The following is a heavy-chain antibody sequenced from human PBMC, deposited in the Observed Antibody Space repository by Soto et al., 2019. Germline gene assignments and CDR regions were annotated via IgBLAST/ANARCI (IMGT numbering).Heavy chain of an antibody. CDR1: GFTFRGDA. CDR3: ARSEMTYNWND. V-gene: IGHV3-23*01. CDR2: ISGSGQMT. Sequence: GGSLRLSCVASGFTFRGDAMSWVRQAPGKRLEWVSSISGSGQMTHYADSVKGRFTISRDNSKNTLYLQMKSLRAEDTAVYYCARSEMTYNWNDWGQGTLVTVSS. J-gene: IGHJ4*02. D-gene: IGHD1-20*01.